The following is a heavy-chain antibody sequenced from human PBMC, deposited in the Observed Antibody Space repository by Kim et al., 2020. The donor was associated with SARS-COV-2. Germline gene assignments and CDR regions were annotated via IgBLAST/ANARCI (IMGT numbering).Heavy chain of an antibody. J-gene: IGHJ4*02. V-gene: IGHV7-4-1*02. CDR2: INTNTGNP. CDR1: GYTFTSYA. D-gene: IGHD2-21*02. CDR3: ARVGYCGGDCYWTFDY. Sequence: ASVKVSCKASGYTFTSYAMNWVRQAPGQGLEWMGWINTNTGNPTYAQGFTGRFVFSLDTSVSTAYLQISSLKAEDTAVYYCARVGYCGGDCYWTFDYWGQGTLVTVSS.